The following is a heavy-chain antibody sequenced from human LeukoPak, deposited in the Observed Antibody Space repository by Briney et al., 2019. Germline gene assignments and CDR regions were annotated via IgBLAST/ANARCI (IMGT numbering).Heavy chain of an antibody. J-gene: IGHJ4*02. D-gene: IGHD6-13*01. CDR2: ISGSSSTI. V-gene: IGHV3-48*01. CDR1: GFTFSSYT. CDR3: AREAAGFDY. Sequence: PGGSLRLSCAASGFTFSSYTMNWVRQAPGKGLEWVSYISGSSSTIYYADSVKGRFTISRDNAKNSLYLQMNSLRAEDTAVYYCAREAAGFDYWGQGTLVTVSS.